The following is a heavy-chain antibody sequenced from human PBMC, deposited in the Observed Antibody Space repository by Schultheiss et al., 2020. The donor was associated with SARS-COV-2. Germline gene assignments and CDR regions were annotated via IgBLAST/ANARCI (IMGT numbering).Heavy chain of an antibody. CDR2: ISYDGSNK. CDR1: GFTFSSYG. J-gene: IGHJ3*02. Sequence: GGSLRLSCAASGFTFSSYGMHWVRQAPGKGLEWVAVISYDGSNKYYVDSVKGRFTISRDDSKNTLYLQMNSLRAEDTAVYYCAKGNDAFDIWGQGTMVTVSS. CDR3: AKGNDAFDI. V-gene: IGHV3-30*18.